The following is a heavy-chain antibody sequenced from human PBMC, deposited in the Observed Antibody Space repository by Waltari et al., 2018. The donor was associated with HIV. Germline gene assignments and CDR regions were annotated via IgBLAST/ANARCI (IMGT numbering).Heavy chain of an antibody. J-gene: IGHJ4*02. CDR3: AKVTSYGYGGFDY. V-gene: IGHV3-9*01. D-gene: IGHD5-18*01. CDR2: ISWNSGSI. CDR1: GFTFDDYA. Sequence: EVQLVESGGGLVQPGRSLRLSCAASGFTFDDYAMHWVRQAPGKGLEWVSGISWNSGSIGYADSVKGRFTISRDNAKNSLYLQMNSLRAEDTALYYCAKVTSYGYGGFDYWGQGTLVTVSS.